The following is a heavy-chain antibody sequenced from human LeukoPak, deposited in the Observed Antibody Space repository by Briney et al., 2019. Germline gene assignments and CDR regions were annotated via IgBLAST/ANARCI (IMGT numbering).Heavy chain of an antibody. CDR3: ARDDGRYDFWSGYYSGYGMDV. Sequence: ASVKVSCKASGYTFTSYAMHWVRQAPGQRLEWMGWINAGNGNTIYSQKFQGRVTITRDTSASTAYMELSSLRSEDTAVYYCARDDGRYDFWSGYYSGYGMDVWGQGTTVTVSS. CDR1: GYTFTSYA. CDR2: INAGNGNT. D-gene: IGHD3-3*01. V-gene: IGHV1-3*01. J-gene: IGHJ6*02.